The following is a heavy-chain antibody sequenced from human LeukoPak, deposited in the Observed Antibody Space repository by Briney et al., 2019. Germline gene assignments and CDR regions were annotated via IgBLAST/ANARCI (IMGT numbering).Heavy chain of an antibody. V-gene: IGHV3-23*01. CDR2: ISGGGGST. CDR1: GFTFRTYA. J-gene: IGHJ6*02. CDR3: ARGGSSGSGSYMSYGTDV. Sequence: GGSLRLSCAASGFTFRTYAMSWVRQAPGKGLEWVSAISGGGGSTYYADSVKGRFTISRDNAKNTVYLQMNSLRAEDTAVYYCARGGSSGSGSYMSYGTDVWGQGTTVTVSS. D-gene: IGHD3-10*01.